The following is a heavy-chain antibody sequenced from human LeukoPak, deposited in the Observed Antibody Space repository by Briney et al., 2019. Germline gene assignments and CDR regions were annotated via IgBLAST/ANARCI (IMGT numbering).Heavy chain of an antibody. CDR1: GYTFTGYY. V-gene: IGHV1-2*04. Sequence: ASVKVSCKTSGYTFTGYYLQWVRQAPGQGLEWMGWINPSSGGTNYAQKFQGWVTMTRDTSIGTAYMELSRLRSDDTAVYYCARDLKPHYYDSSGYRTFDIWGQGTMVTVSS. CDR3: ARDLKPHYYDSSGYRTFDI. D-gene: IGHD3-22*01. J-gene: IGHJ3*02. CDR2: INPSSGGT.